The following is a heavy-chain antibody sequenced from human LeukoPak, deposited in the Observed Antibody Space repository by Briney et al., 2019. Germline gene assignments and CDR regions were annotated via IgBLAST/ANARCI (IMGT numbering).Heavy chain of an antibody. V-gene: IGHV3-7*03. CDR2: IKQDGSEK. CDR1: GFTFSSYW. D-gene: IGHD6-6*01. J-gene: IGHJ6*03. CDR3: ARDGDPWAAQVYYYYYMDV. Sequence: GGSLRLSCAASGFTFSSYWMSWVRQAPGKGLEWVANIKQDGSEKYYVDSVKGRFTISRDNAKNSLYLQMNSLRAEDTAVYYCARDGDPWAAQVYYYYYMDVWGKGTTVTVSS.